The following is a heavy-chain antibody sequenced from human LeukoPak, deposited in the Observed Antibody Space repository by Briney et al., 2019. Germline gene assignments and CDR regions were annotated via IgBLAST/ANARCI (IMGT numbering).Heavy chain of an antibody. CDR3: AKDMMAIVGGTTSAFDM. D-gene: IGHD1-26*01. V-gene: IGHV3-9*01. CDR1: GFSFDDYA. Sequence: GGSLRLSCAASGFSFDDYAMHWIRQAPGKGLEWVSGINWNSGSIDYAESVKGRFTISRDNAKNSLYLQMNSLRAEDTALYYCAKDMMAIVGGTTSAFDMWGQGTMVTVSS. J-gene: IGHJ3*02. CDR2: INWNSGSI.